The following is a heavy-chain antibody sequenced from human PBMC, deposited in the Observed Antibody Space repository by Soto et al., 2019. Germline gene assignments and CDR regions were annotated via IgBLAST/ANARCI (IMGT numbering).Heavy chain of an antibody. V-gene: IGHV4-59*08. CDR3: ARFGEYYYYGMDV. CDR1: GGSISSYY. J-gene: IGHJ6*02. D-gene: IGHD3-10*01. Sequence: SETLSLTCTVSGGSISSYYWSWIRQPPGKGLEWIGYIYYSGSTNYNPSLKSRVTISVDTSKNQFSLKLSSVTAADTAVYYCARFGEYYYYGMDVWGQGTTVTVSS. CDR2: IYYSGST.